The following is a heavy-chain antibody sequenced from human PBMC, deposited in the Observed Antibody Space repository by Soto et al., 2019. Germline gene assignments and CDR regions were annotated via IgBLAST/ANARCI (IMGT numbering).Heavy chain of an antibody. CDR3: ARDREVRARFPGGMDV. V-gene: IGHV3-21*01. CDR1: GFTFSSYS. Sequence: EVQLVESGGGLVKPGGSLRLSCAASGFTFSSYSMNWVRQAPGKGLEWVSSISSSSSYIYYADSVKGRFTISRDNAKNSLYLQMNSLRAEDTAVYYCARDREVRARFPGGMDVWGQGTTVTVSS. CDR2: ISSSSSYI. J-gene: IGHJ6*02. D-gene: IGHD3-10*01.